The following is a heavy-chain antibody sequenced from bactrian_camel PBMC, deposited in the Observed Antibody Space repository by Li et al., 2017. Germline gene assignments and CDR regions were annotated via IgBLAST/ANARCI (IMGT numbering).Heavy chain of an antibody. D-gene: IGHD3*01. J-gene: IGHJ6*01. CDR1: EYFRRSAY. CDR2: LDWRGIT. CDR3: AADRVRCPKKADFDY. Sequence: HVQLVESGGGSVQDGGSLTLSCTASEYFRRSAYMGWFRQAPGKEREGLATLDWRGITAYADSVKGRFTISKDNDKNILYLQMDSLTPEDTAMYYCAADRVRCPKKADFDYWGQGTQVTVS. V-gene: IGHV3S53*01.